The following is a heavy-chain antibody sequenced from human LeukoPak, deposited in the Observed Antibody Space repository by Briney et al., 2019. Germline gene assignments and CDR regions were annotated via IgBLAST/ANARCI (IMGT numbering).Heavy chain of an antibody. V-gene: IGHV7-4-1*02. CDR2: MNTNTGNP. J-gene: IGHJ4*02. Sequence: ASVKVSCKASGYTFTNYAMNWVRQAPGQGLEWMGWMNTNTGNPTYAQGFTGRFVFSLDTSVSTAYLQISSLKTEDTAVYYCAVLSYVSSGYYYPFDYWGQGTLVTVSS. CDR1: GYTFTNYA. D-gene: IGHD3-22*01. CDR3: AVLSYVSSGYYYPFDY.